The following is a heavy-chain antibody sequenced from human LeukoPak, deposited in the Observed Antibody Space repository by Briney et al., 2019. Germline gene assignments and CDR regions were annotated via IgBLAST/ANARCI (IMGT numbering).Heavy chain of an antibody. V-gene: IGHV1-69*04. CDR3: AQIYYYDSSGYYQNDAFDI. CDR2: IIPILGIA. D-gene: IGHD3-22*01. CDR1: GGTFSSYA. J-gene: IGHJ3*02. Sequence: SVKVSCKASGGTFSSYAISWVRQAPGQGLEWMGRIIPILGIANYAQKFQGRVTITADKSTSTAYMELSSLRSEDTAVYYCAQIYYYDSSGYYQNDAFDIWGQGTMVTVSS.